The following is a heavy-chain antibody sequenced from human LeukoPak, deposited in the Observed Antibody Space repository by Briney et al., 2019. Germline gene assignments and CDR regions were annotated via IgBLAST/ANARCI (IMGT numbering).Heavy chain of an antibody. Sequence: SETLSLTCAVYGGSFSGYYWSWIRQPPGKGLEWIGEINHSGSTNYDPSLKSRVTISVDKSKNQFSLKLSSVTAADTAVYYCARVGIGGWYTGKNCYYYYMDVWGKGTTVTVSS. V-gene: IGHV4-34*01. J-gene: IGHJ6*03. CDR3: ARVGIGGWYTGKNCYYYYMDV. D-gene: IGHD6-19*01. CDR2: INHSGST. CDR1: GGSFSGYY.